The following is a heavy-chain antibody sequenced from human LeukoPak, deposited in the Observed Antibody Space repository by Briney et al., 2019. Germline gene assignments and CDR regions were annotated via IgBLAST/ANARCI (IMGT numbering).Heavy chain of an antibody. CDR2: IIPIFGST. Sequence: ASVKVSCNASGDIFNSYSVSWVRQAPGQGLEWMGGIIPIFGSTNYAQKFQGRVTITTDQSTRTAYMELNSLSSDDTAVYYCARVGRGRGSLPNSYYYMDVWGKGTTVTVSS. D-gene: IGHD1-26*01. V-gene: IGHV1-69*05. CDR3: ARVGRGRGSLPNSYYYMDV. J-gene: IGHJ6*03. CDR1: GDIFNSYS.